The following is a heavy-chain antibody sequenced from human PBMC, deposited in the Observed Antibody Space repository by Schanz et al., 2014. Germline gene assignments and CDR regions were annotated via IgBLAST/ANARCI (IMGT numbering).Heavy chain of an antibody. CDR1: GFTFSDYY. CDR2: ISSSSNYY. J-gene: IGHJ4*02. V-gene: IGHV3-11*06. CDR3: AVHGIVGATMSY. D-gene: IGHD1-26*01. Sequence: QVQLVESGGGLVKPGGSLRLSCVASGFTFSDYYMSWIRQAPGKGLEWVSYISSSSNYYYYADSVKGRFTISRDAAKDSLYLQIDSLRAEDSAVYYCAVHGIVGATMSYWGQGTLVTVSS.